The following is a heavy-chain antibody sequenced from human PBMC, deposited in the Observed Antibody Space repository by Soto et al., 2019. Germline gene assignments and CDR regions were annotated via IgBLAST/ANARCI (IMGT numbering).Heavy chain of an antibody. CDR1: GGSISSGGYY. CDR3: ARHYCSGGSCRSYFDY. V-gene: IGHV4-31*03. CDR2: IYYSGST. D-gene: IGHD2-15*01. Sequence: PSETLSLTCTVSGGSISSGGYYWSWIRQHPGKGLEWIGYIYYSGSTYYNPSLKSRVTISVDTSKNQFSLKLSSVTAADTAVYYCARHYCSGGSCRSYFDYWGQGTLVTVSS. J-gene: IGHJ4*02.